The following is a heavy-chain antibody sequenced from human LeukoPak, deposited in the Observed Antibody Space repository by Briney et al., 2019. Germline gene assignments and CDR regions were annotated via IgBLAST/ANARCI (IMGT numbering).Heavy chain of an antibody. Sequence: PGRSLRLSCAASRFTFSSYAMHWVRQAPGKGLEWVSAISGSGGSTYYADSVKGRFTISRDNSKNTLYLQMNSLKTEDTAVYYCTTEGGIVGATQFVDYWGQGTLVTVSS. V-gene: IGHV3-23*01. D-gene: IGHD1-26*01. CDR2: ISGSGGST. J-gene: IGHJ4*02. CDR1: RFTFSSYA. CDR3: TTEGGIVGATQFVDY.